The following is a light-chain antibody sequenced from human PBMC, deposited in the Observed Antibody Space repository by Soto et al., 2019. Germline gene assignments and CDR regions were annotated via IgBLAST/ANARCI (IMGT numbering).Light chain of an antibody. Sequence: EIALTQSPGTLSLSPGERATLSCRANQSVTSNYLAWYQQKPGQAPRLLIYGASSRATGIPATFSGSVSGTAFTLTIGRLEPEGFAVYSCQQYGSSPRTFGQGTMVEIK. CDR3: QQYGSSPRT. CDR1: QSVTSNY. V-gene: IGKV3-20*01. CDR2: GAS. J-gene: IGKJ1*01.